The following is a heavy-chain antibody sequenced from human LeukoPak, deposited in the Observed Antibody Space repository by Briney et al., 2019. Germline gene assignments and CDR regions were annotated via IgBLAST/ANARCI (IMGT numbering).Heavy chain of an antibody. CDR3: ARRWGVVSFDY. J-gene: IGHJ4*02. CDR1: GFNHSHYH. Sequence: GGPVTLLCRVSGFNHSHYHKIGIRHARGRGVEWFAEVGGSDSTKYYAESDKGRLITTRDNAENSVYLQMNTLRGEDTALYYCARRWGVVSFDYWSQGSLVTVSS. CDR2: VGGSDSTK. V-gene: IGHV3-11*04. D-gene: IGHD3-16*01.